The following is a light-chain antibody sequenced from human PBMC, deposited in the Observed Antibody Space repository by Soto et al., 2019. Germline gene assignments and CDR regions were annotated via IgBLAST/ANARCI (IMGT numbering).Light chain of an antibody. J-gene: IGLJ2*01. CDR2: EGS. CDR1: SSDVGSYNL. Sequence: QSALTQPASVSGSPGQSITISCTGTSSDVGSYNLVSWYQQHPGKAPKLMIYEGSKRRSGVSNRFSGSKSGNTASLSIPGIQAEDEADYYCCSYAGSSTCHVVFGGGTKVTVL. CDR3: CSYAGSSTCHVV. V-gene: IGLV2-23*01.